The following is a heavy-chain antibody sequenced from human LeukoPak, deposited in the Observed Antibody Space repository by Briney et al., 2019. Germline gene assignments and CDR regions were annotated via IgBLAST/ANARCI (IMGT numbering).Heavy chain of an antibody. J-gene: IGHJ4*02. Sequence: ASVKVSCKASGYTFTSYAMHWVRQAPGQRLEWMGWINAGNGNTKYSQKSQGRVTITRDTSASTAYMELSSLRSEDTAVYYCARVYPYCSSTSCYEAFDYWGQGTLVTVSS. V-gene: IGHV1-3*01. D-gene: IGHD2-2*01. CDR2: INAGNGNT. CDR1: GYTFTSYA. CDR3: ARVYPYCSSTSCYEAFDY.